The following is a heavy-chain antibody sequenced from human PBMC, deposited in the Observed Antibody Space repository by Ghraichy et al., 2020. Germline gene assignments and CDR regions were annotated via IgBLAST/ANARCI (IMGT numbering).Heavy chain of an antibody. CDR3: VRGLDHSKQGY. CDR2: ISQTEGT. V-gene: IGHV4-34*01. CDR1: GGSFSDYY. Sequence: SETLSLTCVMYGGSFSDYYWSWIRQSPRKGLEWIGEISQTEGTKYSPSLTSRVTISIDTPNNEFSLKLTSVTAADTAVYYCVRGLDHSKQGYWGQGTLVTVSS. D-gene: IGHD4-11*01. J-gene: IGHJ4*02.